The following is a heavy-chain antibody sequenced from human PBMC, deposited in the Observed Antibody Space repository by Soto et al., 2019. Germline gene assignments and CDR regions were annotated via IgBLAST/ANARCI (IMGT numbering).Heavy chain of an antibody. V-gene: IGHV3-30-3*01. CDR3: ARGGFSGYDLLDY. Sequence: QVQLVESGGGVVQPGRSLRLSCAASGFTFSSHAMHWVRQAPGKGLEWVAVISYDGSNKYYADSVKGRFTISRDNSKNTLYLQMNSLRAEDTAVYYCARGGFSGYDLLDYWGQGTLVTVSS. J-gene: IGHJ4*02. CDR2: ISYDGSNK. CDR1: GFTFSSHA. D-gene: IGHD5-12*01.